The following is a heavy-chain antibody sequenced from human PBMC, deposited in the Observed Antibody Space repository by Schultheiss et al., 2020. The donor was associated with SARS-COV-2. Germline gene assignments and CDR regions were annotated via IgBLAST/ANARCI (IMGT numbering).Heavy chain of an antibody. CDR2: ISSSSSYI. V-gene: IGHV3-21*01. CDR1: GFTFSSYG. J-gene: IGHJ5*02. CDR3: ARDEGRWELLRFDP. D-gene: IGHD1-26*01. Sequence: GGSLRLSCAASGFTFSSYGMHWVRQAPGKGLEWVSSISSSSSYIYYADSVKGRFTISRDNAKNSLYLQMNSLRAEDTAVYYCARDEGRWELLRFDPWGQGTLVTVSS.